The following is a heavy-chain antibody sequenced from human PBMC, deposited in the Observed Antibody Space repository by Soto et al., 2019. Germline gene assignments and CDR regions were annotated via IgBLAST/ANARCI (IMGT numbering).Heavy chain of an antibody. J-gene: IGHJ4*02. V-gene: IGHV3-30-3*01. CDR2: LSYDGGVE. Sequence: QVMLVESGGGVVQPGRSVRLSCAASGFTFSSYAMHWVRQAPGKGLEWVAVLSYDGGVEYYADSVKGRFTISRDNSKNTLSLEMNSLRPEDTAVYYCARDKEQLILYYFDYWGQGTLVTVSS. CDR3: ARDKEQLILYYFDY. D-gene: IGHD1-26*01. CDR1: GFTFSSYA.